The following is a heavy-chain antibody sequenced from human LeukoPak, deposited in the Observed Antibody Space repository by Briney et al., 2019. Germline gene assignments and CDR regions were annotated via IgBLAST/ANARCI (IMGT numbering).Heavy chain of an antibody. CDR3: ARRNLDGDYFDY. V-gene: IGHV1-18*01. Sequence: ASVKVSCKASGYTFTSYGISWVRQAPGQGLEWMGWISAYNGNTNYAQKLQGRVTMTTDTSTSTAYTELRSLRSDDTAVYYCARRNLDGDYFDYWGQGTLVTVSS. J-gene: IGHJ4*02. CDR2: ISAYNGNT. CDR1: GYTFTSYG. D-gene: IGHD1-1*01.